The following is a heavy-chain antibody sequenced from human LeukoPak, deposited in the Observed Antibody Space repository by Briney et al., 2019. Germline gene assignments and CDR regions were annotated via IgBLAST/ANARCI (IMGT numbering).Heavy chain of an antibody. J-gene: IGHJ4*02. CDR3: AKLWDRSIAAPIDD. CDR1: GFTFSNYA. Sequence: GGSLRLSCAASGFTFSNYAMSWVRQAPGKGLEWVSGLSGSGGSTYYADSVKDRFTISRDNSKNTLYLQMNSLRAEDTAVYYCAKLWDRSIAAPIDDWGQGTLVTVSS. V-gene: IGHV3-23*01. CDR2: LSGSGGST. D-gene: IGHD6-6*01.